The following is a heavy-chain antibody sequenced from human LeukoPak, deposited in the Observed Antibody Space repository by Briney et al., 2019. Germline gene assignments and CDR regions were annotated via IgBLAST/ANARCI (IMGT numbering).Heavy chain of an antibody. CDR2: IKQDGSEM. CDR3: ARGSYPPY. V-gene: IGHV3-7*04. Sequence: GGSLRLSCAASGFTFSTYWMSWVRQAPGKGPEWVANIKQDGSEMYYVDSVKGRFTISRDNAKNSLYLQMNGLRAEDTAMYYCARGSYPPYWGQGTLVTVSS. CDR1: GFTFSTYW. D-gene: IGHD1-26*01. J-gene: IGHJ4*02.